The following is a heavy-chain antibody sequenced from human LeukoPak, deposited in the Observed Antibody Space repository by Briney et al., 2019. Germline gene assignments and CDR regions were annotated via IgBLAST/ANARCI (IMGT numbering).Heavy chain of an antibody. CDR1: GGSISSSNW. CDR3: AREGYYYDSSNYHTGVFDY. CDR2: IYLSGST. Sequence: PSGTLSLTCAVSGGSISSSNWWSWVRQPPGKGLEWIGEIYLSGSTNYNPSLKSRGTISVDTSKNQFSLKLSSVTAADTAVYYCAREGYYYDSSNYHTGVFDYWGQGTLVTVSS. J-gene: IGHJ4*02. D-gene: IGHD3-22*01. V-gene: IGHV4-4*02.